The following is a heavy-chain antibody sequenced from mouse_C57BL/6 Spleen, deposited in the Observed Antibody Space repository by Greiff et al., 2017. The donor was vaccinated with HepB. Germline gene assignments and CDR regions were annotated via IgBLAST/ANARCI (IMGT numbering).Heavy chain of an antibody. CDR3: AREGYDYDGAWFAY. J-gene: IGHJ3*01. CDR1: GYTFTSYW. V-gene: IGHV1-55*01. CDR2: IYPGSGST. D-gene: IGHD2-4*01. Sequence: QVQLQQPGAELVKPGASVKMSCKASGYTFTSYWITWVKQRPGQGLEWIGDIYPGSGSTNYNEKFKSKATLTVDTSSSTAYMQLSSLTSEDSAVYYGAREGYDYDGAWFAYWGQGTLVTVSA.